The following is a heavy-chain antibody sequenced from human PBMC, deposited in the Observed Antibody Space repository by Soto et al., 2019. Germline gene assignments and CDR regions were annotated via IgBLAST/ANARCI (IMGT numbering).Heavy chain of an antibody. CDR3: ASQYLESSSWYNY. CDR2: IWYDGSNK. J-gene: IGHJ4*02. V-gene: IGHV3-33*01. Sequence: GGSLRLSCAASGFTFSSYGMHWVRQAPGKGLEWVAVIWYDGSNKYYADSVKGRFTISRDNSKNTLYLQMNSLRAEDTAVYYCASQYLESSSWYNYWGQGTLVTVSS. CDR1: GFTFSSYG. D-gene: IGHD6-13*01.